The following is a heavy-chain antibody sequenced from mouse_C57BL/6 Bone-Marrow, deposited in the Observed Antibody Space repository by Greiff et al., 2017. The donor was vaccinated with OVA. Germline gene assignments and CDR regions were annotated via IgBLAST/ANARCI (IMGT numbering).Heavy chain of an antibody. V-gene: IGHV7-3*01. CDR1: GFTFTDYY. CDR3: ARSTAQAFYYFDY. CDR2: IRNKANGYTT. J-gene: IGHJ2*01. D-gene: IGHD3-2*02. Sequence: EVQGVESGGGLVQPGGSLSLSCAASGFTFTDYYMSWVRQPPGKALEWLGFIRNKANGYTTEYSASVKGRFTISRDNSQSILYLQMNALRAEDSATYYCARSTAQAFYYFDYWGQGTTLTVSS.